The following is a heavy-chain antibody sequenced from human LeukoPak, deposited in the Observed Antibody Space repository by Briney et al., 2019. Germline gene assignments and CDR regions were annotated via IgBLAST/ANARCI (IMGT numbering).Heavy chain of an antibody. V-gene: IGHV1-18*01. CDR2: VSAYNGNT. Sequence: ASVKVSCKASGYTFTSYGISWVRQAPGQGLEWLGWVSAYNGNTNYAQKLPGRVTMTTDTSTSTAYMELRSLRSDDTAVYYCARDRTVAGPLGYWGQGTLVTVSS. CDR3: ARDRTVAGPLGY. CDR1: GYTFTSYG. D-gene: IGHD6-19*01. J-gene: IGHJ4*02.